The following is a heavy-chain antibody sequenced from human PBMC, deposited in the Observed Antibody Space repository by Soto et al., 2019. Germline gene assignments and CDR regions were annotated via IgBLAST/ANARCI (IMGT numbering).Heavy chain of an antibody. CDR1: GFTFSSYA. CDR3: AKLGGNDAFDM. D-gene: IGHD2-15*01. V-gene: IGHV3-23*01. Sequence: PGGSLRLSCAASGFTFSSYAMSWVRQAPGKGLEWVSTITDSGGSTYYADSVKGRFTISRDNSKNTLYLQMNSLRAEDTAAYYCAKLGGNDAFDMWGQGIMVTVS. J-gene: IGHJ3*02. CDR2: ITDSGGST.